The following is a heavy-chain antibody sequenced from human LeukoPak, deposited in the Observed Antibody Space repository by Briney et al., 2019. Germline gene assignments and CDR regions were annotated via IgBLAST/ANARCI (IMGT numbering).Heavy chain of an antibody. J-gene: IGHJ1*01. CDR2: IRSSGDST. CDR3: GKGGAVTGTMYFQY. V-gene: IGHV3-23*01. CDR1: GFTFATYT. Sequence: GGSLRLSCAASGFTFATYTMSWVRQSPGKGLEWVSAIRSSGDSTYYADSAKGRFTISRDNSKNTLYLQMNSLRAEDTAVYYCGKGGAVTGTMYFQYWGQGTLVTVSS. D-gene: IGHD6-19*01.